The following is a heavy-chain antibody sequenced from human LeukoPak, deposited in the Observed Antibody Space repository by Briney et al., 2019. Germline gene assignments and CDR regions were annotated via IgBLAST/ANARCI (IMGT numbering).Heavy chain of an antibody. CDR2: INPSGGST. V-gene: IGHV1-46*01. J-gene: IGHJ4*02. CDR1: GYTLTSYY. D-gene: IGHD3-10*01. Sequence: ASVKVSCKASGYTLTSYYMHWVRQAPGQGLEWMGVINPSGGSTSYAQKFQGRVTMTRDTSTSTVYMELSSLRSEDTAVYYCAKDIWPPDGGDSWGQGTLVTVSS. CDR3: AKDIWPPDGGDS.